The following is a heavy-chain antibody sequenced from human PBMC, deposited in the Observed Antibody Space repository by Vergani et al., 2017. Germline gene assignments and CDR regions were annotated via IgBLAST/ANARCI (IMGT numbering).Heavy chain of an antibody. CDR1: GFTLTQYG. J-gene: IGHJ5*02. CDR3: ARDLRLLYNRFDP. CDR2: TWYDGNNK. Sequence: QVQLVESGGGVVQPGRSLRLSCAASGFTLTQYGMHWVRQAPGKGLEWVAVTWYDGNNKQYADSVKGRFTISRDNSKSTMYLQMNSLRDEDTGVYYCARDLRLLYNRFDPWGQGTLVTVSS. V-gene: IGHV3-33*01. D-gene: IGHD1-14*01.